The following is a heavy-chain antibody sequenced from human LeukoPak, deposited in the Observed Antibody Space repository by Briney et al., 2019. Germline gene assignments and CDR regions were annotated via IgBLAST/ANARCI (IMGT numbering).Heavy chain of an antibody. D-gene: IGHD5-18*01. J-gene: IGHJ5*02. CDR1: GGSFSGYS. CDR2: INPSGST. CDR3: ARLWIQLWLPNWFDP. Sequence: SETLSLTCAVYGGSFSGYSWSWIRQPPGKGLEWIAEINPSGSTNYNPSLKSRVTISVDTSRNQFSLKLTSVTAADTAVYHCARLWIQLWLPNWFDPWGQGTLVTVSS. V-gene: IGHV4-34*01.